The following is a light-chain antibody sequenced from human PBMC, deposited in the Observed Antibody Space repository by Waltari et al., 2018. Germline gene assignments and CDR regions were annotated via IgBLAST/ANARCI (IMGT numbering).Light chain of an antibody. CDR1: QSVSTY. J-gene: IGKJ1*01. CDR2: HAS. V-gene: IGKV3-20*01. CDR3: QHYLRLPAT. Sequence: EIVLTQSPGTLSSSPGERATLSCRASQSVSTYLAWYQQKPGQAPRLLTYHASTRATGIPDRFSGSGSGTDFSLTISRLEPEDFAVYHCQHYLRLPATFGQGTKVEIK.